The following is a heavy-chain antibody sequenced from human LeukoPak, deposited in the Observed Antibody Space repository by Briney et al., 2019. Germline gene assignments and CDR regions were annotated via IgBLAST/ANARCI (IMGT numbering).Heavy chain of an antibody. CDR3: ARDKDPAISGSYPYYFDY. D-gene: IGHD1-26*01. V-gene: IGHV4-39*02. J-gene: IGHJ4*02. Sequence: SETRSLTCTVSVGSISSISDQWGWPRQPRGRGGERIGSIYYSASNYDNPSLKSGATISVDSTNTQYSLKLSLVTDADTAVYYCARDKDPAISGSYPYYFDYWGQGTLVTVSS. CDR1: VGSISSISDQ. CDR2: IYYSASN.